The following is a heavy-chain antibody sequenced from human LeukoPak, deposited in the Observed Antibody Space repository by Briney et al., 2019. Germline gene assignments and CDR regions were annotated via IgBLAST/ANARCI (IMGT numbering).Heavy chain of an antibody. CDR1: GGSISSYY. J-gene: IGHJ4*02. Sequence: SETLSLTCTVSGGSISSYYWSWIRQPAGKGLEWIGRIYTSGSTDHNPSLKSRVTMSVDTSKNQFSLKLSSVTAADTAVYYCARVDYCGGDCYSDYWGQGTLVTVSS. V-gene: IGHV4-4*07. CDR2: IYTSGST. D-gene: IGHD2-21*02. CDR3: ARVDYCGGDCYSDY.